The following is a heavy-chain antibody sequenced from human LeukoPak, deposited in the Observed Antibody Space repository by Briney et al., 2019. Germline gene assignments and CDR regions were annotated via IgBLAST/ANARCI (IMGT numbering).Heavy chain of an antibody. J-gene: IGHJ3*02. V-gene: IGHV3-21*01. Sequence: GGSLRLSCAASGFTFSSYSMNWVRQAPGKGLEWVSSISSSSSYIYYADSVKGRFTISRDNAKNSLYLQMNSLRAEDTAVYYCARDPTGSGGSSPAYAFDIWGQGTMVTVSS. CDR1: GFTFSSYS. CDR3: ARDPTGSGGSSPAYAFDI. CDR2: ISSSSSYI. D-gene: IGHD2-15*01.